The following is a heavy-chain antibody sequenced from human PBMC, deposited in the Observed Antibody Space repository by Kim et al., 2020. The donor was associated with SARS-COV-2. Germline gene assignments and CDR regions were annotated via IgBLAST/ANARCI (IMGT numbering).Heavy chain of an antibody. V-gene: IGHV4-61*02. D-gene: IGHD3-10*01. CDR2: IYTSGST. Sequence: SETLSLTCTVSGGSISSGSYYWSWIRQPAGKGLEWIGRIYTSGSTNYNPSLKSRVTISVDTSKNQFSLKLSSVTAADTAVYYCARGVYYGSGSYFIVGYNYFDYWGQGTLVTVSS. CDR1: GGSISSGSYY. CDR3: ARGVYYGSGSYFIVGYNYFDY. J-gene: IGHJ4*02.